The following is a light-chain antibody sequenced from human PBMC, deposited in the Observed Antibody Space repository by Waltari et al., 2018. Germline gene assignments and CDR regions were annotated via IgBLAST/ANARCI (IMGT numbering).Light chain of an antibody. CDR3: QQSREWTPLA. CDR2: GAS. J-gene: IGKJ5*01. V-gene: IGKV3-15*01. CDR1: HNVRNK. Sequence: EIVVTQSPATLSVSPGERATLFCRASHNVRNKLAWYQQKLGQSPRLRIYGASIRTTDFPARFSGSESETEFALTFTNVQPENFAIYDCQQSREWTPLAFCQGTRLEI.